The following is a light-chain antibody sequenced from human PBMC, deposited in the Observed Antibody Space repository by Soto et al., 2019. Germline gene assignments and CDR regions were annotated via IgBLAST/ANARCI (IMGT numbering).Light chain of an antibody. CDR1: SSDVGGYNY. CDR3: CSYAGSPRDV. J-gene: IGLJ1*01. Sequence: QSALTQPRSVSGSPGQSVTISCTGTSSDVGGYNYVSWYQQHPGKAPKVMIYDVSERPSGVPDRFAGYKSDNTASVTISRLEAEDEADYYCCSYAGSPRDVLGTGTKLTVL. V-gene: IGLV2-11*01. CDR2: DVS.